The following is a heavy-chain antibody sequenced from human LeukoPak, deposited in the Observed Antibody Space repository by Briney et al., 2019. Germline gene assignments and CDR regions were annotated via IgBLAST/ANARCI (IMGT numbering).Heavy chain of an antibody. CDR2: ISYDGSNK. CDR3: AKERYYYDSRGYFDY. J-gene: IGHJ4*02. Sequence: GGSLRLSCAASGFTFSSYGMHWVRQAPGKGLEWVAVISYDGSNKYYADSVKGRFTISRDNSKNTLYLQMNSLRAEDTAVYYCAKERYYYDSRGYFDYWGQGTLVTVSS. V-gene: IGHV3-30*18. D-gene: IGHD3-22*01. CDR1: GFTFSSYG.